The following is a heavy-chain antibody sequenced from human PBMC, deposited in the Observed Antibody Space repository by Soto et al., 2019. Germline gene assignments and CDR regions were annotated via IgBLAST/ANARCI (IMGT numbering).Heavy chain of an antibody. CDR2: ISGSGGST. D-gene: IGHD3-22*01. CDR3: AKDRARWYYDSSGYYYGAFDI. V-gene: IGHV3-23*01. Sequence: HPGGSLRLSCAASGFTFSSYAMSWVRQAPGKGLEWVSAISGSGGSTYYADSVKGRFTISRDNSKNTLYLQMNSLRAEDTAVYYCAKDRARWYYDSSGYYYGAFDIWGQGTMVTVSS. CDR1: GFTFSSYA. J-gene: IGHJ3*02.